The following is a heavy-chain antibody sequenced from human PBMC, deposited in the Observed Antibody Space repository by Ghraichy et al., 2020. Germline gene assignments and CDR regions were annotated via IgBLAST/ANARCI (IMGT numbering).Heavy chain of an antibody. CDR3: ARLVGDTYYYYGMDV. D-gene: IGHD1-26*01. Sequence: SQTLSLTCTVSGGSISSSSYYWGWIRQPPGKGLEWIGSIYYSGSTYYNPSLKSRVTISVDTSKNQFPLKLSSVTAADPAVYYCARLVGDTYYYYGMDVWGQGTTVTVSS. V-gene: IGHV4-39*01. CDR2: IYYSGST. J-gene: IGHJ6*02. CDR1: GGSISSSSYY.